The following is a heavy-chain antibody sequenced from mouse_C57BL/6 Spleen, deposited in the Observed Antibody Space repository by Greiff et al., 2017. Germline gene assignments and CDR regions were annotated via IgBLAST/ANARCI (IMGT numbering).Heavy chain of an antibody. CDR2: IDPSDSST. J-gene: IGHJ3*01. D-gene: IGHD2-3*01. CDR3: ARSDGYPAWFAY. Sequence: QVHVKQPGAELVRPGTSVKLSCKASGYTFTSYWMHWVKQRPGQGLEWIGVIDPSDSSTNYNQKFKGKATLTVDTSSSTAYMQLSSLTSEDSAVXYCARSDGYPAWFAYWGQGTLVTVSA. CDR1: GYTFTSYW. V-gene: IGHV1-59*01.